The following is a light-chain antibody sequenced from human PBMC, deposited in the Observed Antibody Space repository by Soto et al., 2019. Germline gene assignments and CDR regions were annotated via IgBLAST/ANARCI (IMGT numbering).Light chain of an antibody. CDR3: FSFITTSTHV. CDR1: SSDVGGYNY. J-gene: IGLJ1*01. V-gene: IGLV2-14*01. CDR2: EVN. Sequence: QSALTQPASVSGSPGQSITISCTGTSSDVGGYNYVSWYQQHPGKAPKLMIFEVNNRPSGVSNRFSGSKSGNTAYLTISGLQVEDEAEYFCFSFITTSTHVFGTGTKGTVL.